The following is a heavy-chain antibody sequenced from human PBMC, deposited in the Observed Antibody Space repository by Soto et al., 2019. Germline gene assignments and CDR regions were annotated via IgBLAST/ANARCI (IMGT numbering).Heavy chain of an antibody. CDR1: GFTFSSYS. J-gene: IGHJ6*02. CDR2: ISSSSSYI. V-gene: IGHV3-21*01. CDR3: ARGKSLDFWSGYPRPYYYYGMDV. D-gene: IGHD3-3*01. Sequence: GGSLRLSCAASGFTFSSYSMNWVRQAPGKGLEWVSSISSSSSYIYYADSVKGRFTTSRDNAKNSLYLQMNSLRAEDTAVYYCARGKSLDFWSGYPRPYYYYGMDVWGQGTTVTVSS.